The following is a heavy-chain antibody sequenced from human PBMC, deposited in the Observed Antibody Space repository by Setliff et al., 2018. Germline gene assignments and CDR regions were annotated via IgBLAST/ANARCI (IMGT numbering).Heavy chain of an antibody. CDR3: ARSFSRREKFLLDY. CDR1: GGSFSGYY. CDR2: IYYSGST. Sequence: SETLSLTCAVYGGSFSGYYWSWIRQPPGKGLQWIGYIYYSGSTYYNPSLKSRVAISVDTSKNQFSLKVSSVTAADTAVYYCARSFSRREKFLLDYWGQGALVTVSS. V-gene: IGHV4-34*01. J-gene: IGHJ4*02.